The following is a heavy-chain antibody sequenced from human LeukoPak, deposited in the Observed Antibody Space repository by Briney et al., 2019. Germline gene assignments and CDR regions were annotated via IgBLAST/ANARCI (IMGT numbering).Heavy chain of an antibody. V-gene: IGHV2-70*11. Sequence: ESGPTLVNPTQTLTLTCSFSGFSLSTRGMCVSWIRQPPGKALEWLSRIDRDADKYYSTSLKTRLTISKDTSKNQVVLTMTNMDPVDTASYYCARMGCGSYPNFFDYWGQGILVTVSS. J-gene: IGHJ4*02. CDR3: ARMGCGSYPNFFDY. CDR2: IDRDADK. CDR1: GFSLSTRGMC. D-gene: IGHD1-26*01.